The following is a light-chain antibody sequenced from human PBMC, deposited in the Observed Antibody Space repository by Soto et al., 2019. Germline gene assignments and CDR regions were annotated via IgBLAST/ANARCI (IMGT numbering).Light chain of an antibody. V-gene: IGKV1-12*01. Sequence: DIQMTQSPSSVSASVVDRVTITCRASQAIGSWLAWYQQKPGKAPQLLLYAASSLQRGVPSRFSGSGSGSDFTLTISSLQPEDFATYYCQQANSFPLTFGGGTKVDI. CDR3: QQANSFPLT. J-gene: IGKJ4*01. CDR2: AAS. CDR1: QAIGSW.